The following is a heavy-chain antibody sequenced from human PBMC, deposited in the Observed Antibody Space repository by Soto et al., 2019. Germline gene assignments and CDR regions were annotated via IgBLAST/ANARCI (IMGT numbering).Heavy chain of an antibody. D-gene: IGHD1-7*01. J-gene: IGHJ6*03. CDR2: ISSSSSYI. CDR1: GFTFSSYS. CDR3: ARDQILPAGWNYGGYYYYYMDV. V-gene: IGHV3-21*01. Sequence: GGSLRLSCAASGFTFSSYSMNWVRQAPGKGLEWVSSISSSSSYIYYADSVKGRFTISRDNAKNSLYLQMNSLRAEDTAVYYCARDQILPAGWNYGGYYYYYMDVWGKGTTVTVSS.